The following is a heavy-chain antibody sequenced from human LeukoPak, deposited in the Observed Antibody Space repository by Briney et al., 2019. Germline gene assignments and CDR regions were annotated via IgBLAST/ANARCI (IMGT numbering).Heavy chain of an antibody. Sequence: GGSLRLSCAASGFTVSSNYMSWVRQAPGKGLEWVSVIYSGGDTYYSDSVRGRFTVSRDNSKNTLYLQMNSLRVDDTAVYYCGKLKSSGYLIEYWGQGTLVTVSS. D-gene: IGHD3-22*01. J-gene: IGHJ4*02. CDR3: GKLKSSGYLIEY. CDR1: GFTVSSNY. V-gene: IGHV3-53*01. CDR2: IYSGGDT.